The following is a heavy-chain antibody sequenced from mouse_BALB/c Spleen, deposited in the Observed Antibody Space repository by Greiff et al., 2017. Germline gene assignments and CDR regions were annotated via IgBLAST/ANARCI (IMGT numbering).Heavy chain of an antibody. CDR3: TRSHGYYFDY. CDR2: IYPSDSYT. D-gene: IGHD2-2*01. CDR1: GYTFTSYW. Sequence: QVQLQQPGAELVRPGAPVKLSCKASGYTFTSYWINWVKQRPGQGLEWIGNIYPSDSYTNYNQKFKDKATLTVDKSSSTAYMQLSSPTSEDSAVYYCTRSHGYYFDYWGQGTTLTVSS. V-gene: IGHV1-69*02. J-gene: IGHJ2*01.